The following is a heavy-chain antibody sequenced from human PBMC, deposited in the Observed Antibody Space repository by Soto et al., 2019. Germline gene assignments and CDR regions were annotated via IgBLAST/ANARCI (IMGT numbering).Heavy chain of an antibody. Sequence: LSLTCTVSGGSITSYYWSWIRQPPGKGLERSGYIYYSGSANYNTSLKSRVTISVDTSKNQFSLKLSSVTAADTAVYYCARRYSGYGDYWGQGTLVTVSS. D-gene: IGHD5-12*01. CDR1: GGSITSYY. V-gene: IGHV4-59*08. J-gene: IGHJ4*02. CDR3: ARRYSGYGDY. CDR2: IYYSGSA.